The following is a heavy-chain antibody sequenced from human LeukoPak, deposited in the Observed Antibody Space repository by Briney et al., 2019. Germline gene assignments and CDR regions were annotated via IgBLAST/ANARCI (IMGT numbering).Heavy chain of an antibody. J-gene: IGHJ4*02. CDR1: GFTFSSYA. Sequence: PGGPLRLSCAASGFTFSSYAMHWVRQAPGKGLEWVAVTSYDGSNKYYADSVKGRFTISRDNSKNTLYLQMNSLRAEDTAVYYCARGADTGYSSDYWGQGTLVTVSS. V-gene: IGHV3-30*04. CDR3: ARGADTGYSSDY. CDR2: TSYDGSNK. D-gene: IGHD3-9*01.